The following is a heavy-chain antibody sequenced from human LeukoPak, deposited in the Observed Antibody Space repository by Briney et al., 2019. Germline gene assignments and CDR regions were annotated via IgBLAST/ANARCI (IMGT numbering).Heavy chain of an antibody. CDR3: AKRGGIAALYAFDI. CDR1: GFTFSSYS. V-gene: IGHV3-21*01. D-gene: IGHD6-6*01. J-gene: IGHJ3*02. CDR2: ISSSSSYI. Sequence: NPGGSLRLSCAASGFTFSSYSMNWVRQAPGKGLEWVSSISSSSSYIYYADSVKGRFTISRDNAKNSLYLQMNSLRAEDTAVYYCAKRGGIAALYAFDIWGQGTMVTVSS.